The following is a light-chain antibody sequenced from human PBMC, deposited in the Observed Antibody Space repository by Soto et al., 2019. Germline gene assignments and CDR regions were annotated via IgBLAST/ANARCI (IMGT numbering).Light chain of an antibody. V-gene: IGLV2-14*01. Sequence: QSALTQPASVSGSPGQSLTISCTGTTSDIGGYNYVSWYQHHPGKAPRLVIYEVSNRPSGVSNRFSGSKSGNTASLSISGLQAEDEADYYCSSYMFSSTLVVFGGGTKLTVL. CDR1: TSDIGGYNY. CDR3: SSYMFSSTLVV. CDR2: EVS. J-gene: IGLJ2*01.